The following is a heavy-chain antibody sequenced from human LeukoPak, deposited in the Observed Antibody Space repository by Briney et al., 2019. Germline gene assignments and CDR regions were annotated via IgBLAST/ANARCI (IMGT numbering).Heavy chain of an antibody. V-gene: IGHV3-48*01. D-gene: IGHD1-26*01. CDR1: GFTFSSYS. CDR2: ISSSSSTI. J-gene: IGHJ4*02. Sequence: GGSLRLSCAASGFTFSSYSMNWVRQAPGQGLEWVSYISSSSSTIYYADSVKGRFTISRDNAKNSLYLQMHSLRAEDTAVYYCARDLFSGSYQEDFWGQGTLVTVSS. CDR3: ARDLFSGSYQEDF.